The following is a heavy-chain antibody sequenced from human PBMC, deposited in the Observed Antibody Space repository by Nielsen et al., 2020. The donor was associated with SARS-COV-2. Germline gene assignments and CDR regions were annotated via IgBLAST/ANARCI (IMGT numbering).Heavy chain of an antibody. CDR2: IYTSGST. J-gene: IGHJ4*02. CDR3: ASGLRWLLYPFDY. CDR1: GGSISSGSYY. D-gene: IGHD3-3*01. Sequence: SETLSLTCTVSGGSISSGSYYWSWIRQPAGKGLEWIGRIYTSGSTNYNPSLKSRVTISVDKSKNQFSLKLSSVTAADTAVYYCASGLRWLLYPFDYWGQGTLVTVSS. V-gene: IGHV4-61*02.